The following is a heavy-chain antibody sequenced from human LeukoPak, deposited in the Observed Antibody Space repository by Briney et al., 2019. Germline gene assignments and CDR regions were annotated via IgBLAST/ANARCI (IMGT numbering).Heavy chain of an antibody. D-gene: IGHD3-10*01. CDR2: IYSGGST. V-gene: IGHV3-53*01. J-gene: IGHJ5*02. Sequence: PGGSLRLSCAAAGFTVSSNYMSWVRQAPGKGLEWVSVIYSGGSTYYADSLKGRFTISRDNAKNSLYLQMNSLRAEDTAVYYCASSTARFEELLVPWGQGTLVTVSS. CDR3: ASSTARFEELLVP. CDR1: GFTVSSNY.